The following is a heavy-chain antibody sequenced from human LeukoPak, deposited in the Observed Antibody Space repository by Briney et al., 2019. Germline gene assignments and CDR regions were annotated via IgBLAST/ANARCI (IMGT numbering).Heavy chain of an antibody. CDR1: GFTFSSYA. CDR3: AKDPGGYFDY. J-gene: IGHJ4*02. Sequence: GGCLRLSCAASGFTFSSYAISWVRQAPGKGLEWVSAISGSGGSTYYADSVKGRFTISRDNSKNPLYLQMNSLRAEDTAVYYCAKDPGGYFDYWGQGTLVTVSS. D-gene: IGHD3-10*01. V-gene: IGHV3-23*01. CDR2: ISGSGGST.